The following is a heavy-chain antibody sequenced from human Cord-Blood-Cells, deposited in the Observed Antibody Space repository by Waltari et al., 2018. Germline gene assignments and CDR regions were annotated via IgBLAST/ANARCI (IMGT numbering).Heavy chain of an antibody. CDR1: GFTFSSYG. CDR3: AKALRTYYYDSSGYYDLDY. CDR2: ISYDGSNK. V-gene: IGHV3-30*18. J-gene: IGHJ4*02. D-gene: IGHD3-22*01. Sequence: QVQLVESGGGVVQPGRSLRLSCAASGFTFSSYGMHWVRQAPGKGLEWVAVISYDGSNKYYEDSVKGRFTISRDNSKNTLYLQMNSLRAEDTAVYYCAKALRTYYYDSSGYYDLDYWGQGTLVTVSS.